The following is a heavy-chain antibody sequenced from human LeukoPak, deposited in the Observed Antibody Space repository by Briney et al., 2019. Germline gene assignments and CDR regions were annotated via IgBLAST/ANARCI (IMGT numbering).Heavy chain of an antibody. CDR3: ARGQGRDGYNGILEY. CDR2: INPSGST. D-gene: IGHD5-24*01. CDR1: GGSFSGYY. J-gene: IGHJ4*02. V-gene: IGHV4-34*01. Sequence: SETLSLTSAVYGGSFSGYYWTWIRQPPGKGLEWIGEINPSGSTNYNPSLKSRVTISVDTSKNQFSLKLRSVTAADTAVFYCARGQGRDGYNGILEYWGQGALVTVSS.